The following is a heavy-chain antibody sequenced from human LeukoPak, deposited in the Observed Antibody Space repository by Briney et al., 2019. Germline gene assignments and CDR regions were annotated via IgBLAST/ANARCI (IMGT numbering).Heavy chain of an antibody. J-gene: IGHJ4*01. CDR2: FFYGGNT. CDR1: GFTFNIYN. Sequence: PGGSLRLSCAASGFTFNIYNMNWVRQAPGKGLEWIGSFFYGGNTYYKSSFKSRLTISGDTFKNQFSLKLNSVTAADTAIYYCARTLGIRRGYFDYWGQGILVTVSS. CDR3: ARTLGIRRGYFDY. V-gene: IGHV4-38-2*01. D-gene: IGHD1-14*01.